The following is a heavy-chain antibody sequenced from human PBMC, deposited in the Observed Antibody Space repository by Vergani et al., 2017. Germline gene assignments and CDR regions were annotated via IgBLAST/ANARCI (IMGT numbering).Heavy chain of an antibody. CDR1: GFTFSSYG. D-gene: IGHD3-10*01. J-gene: IGHJ4*02. CDR3: AKEMKPYYYGSGTYFDY. V-gene: IGHV3-30*18. CDR2: ISYDGSNK. Sequence: QVQLVETGGGVVQPGGSLRLSCAASGFTFSSYGMHWVRQAPGKGLEWVAVISYDGSNKYYADSVKGRFTISRDNSKNTLYLQMNSLRAEDTAVYYCAKEMKPYYYGSGTYFDYWGQGTLVTVSS.